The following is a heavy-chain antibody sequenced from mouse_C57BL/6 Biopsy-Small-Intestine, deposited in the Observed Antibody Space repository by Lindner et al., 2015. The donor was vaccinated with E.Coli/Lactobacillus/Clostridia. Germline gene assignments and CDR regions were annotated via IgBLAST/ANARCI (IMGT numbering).Heavy chain of an antibody. V-gene: IGHV10-3*01. CDR3: VRDYYGSSYVGYYAMDY. CDR1: GFTFNTYA. D-gene: IGHD1-1*01. CDR2: IRSKSSNYAT. Sequence: VQLQESGGGLVQPKGSLKLSCAASGFTFNTYAMHWVRQAPGKGLEWVARIRSKSSNYATYYADSVKDRLTISRDDSQSMLYLQMNNLKTEDTAMYYCVRDYYGSSYVGYYAMDYWGQGTSVTVSS. J-gene: IGHJ4*01.